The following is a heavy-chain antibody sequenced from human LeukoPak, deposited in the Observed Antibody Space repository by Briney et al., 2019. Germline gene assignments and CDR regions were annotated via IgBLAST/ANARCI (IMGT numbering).Heavy chain of an antibody. V-gene: IGHV3-23*01. Sequence: GGSLRLSCAASGFTLNNHAMSWVRQAPGKGLEWVSAISDSGGNTYYADSVRGRFTISRDTSRNTLYVQINSLRAEDTAVYYCASPKGGRYHEGSDYWGQGTLVTVSS. CDR3: ASPKGGRYHEGSDY. J-gene: IGHJ4*02. CDR2: ISDSGGNT. CDR1: GFTLNNHA. D-gene: IGHD1-26*01.